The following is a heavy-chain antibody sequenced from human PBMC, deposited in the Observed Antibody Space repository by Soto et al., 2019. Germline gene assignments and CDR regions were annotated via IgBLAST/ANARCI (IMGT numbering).Heavy chain of an antibody. Sequence: GGSLRLSCAASGFSFSSCWMHWVRQAPGKGLVWVSRVKTDGSLTNYADSVKGRFTISRDNAKNTVYLQMNSLRAEDTAVYYCVRSYDIWGQGTMVTVSS. CDR3: VRSYDI. CDR2: VKTDGSLT. J-gene: IGHJ3*02. CDR1: GFSFSSCW. V-gene: IGHV3-74*01.